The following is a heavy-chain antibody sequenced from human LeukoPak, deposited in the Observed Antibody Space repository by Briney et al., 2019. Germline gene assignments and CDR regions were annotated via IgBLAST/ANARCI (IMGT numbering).Heavy chain of an antibody. CDR1: GGSISSGGYY. CDR2: IYYSGST. J-gene: IGHJ4*02. V-gene: IGHV4-31*03. D-gene: IGHD7-27*01. Sequence: SQTLSLTCTVSGGSISSGGYYWRWIRQHPGKGLEWIGYIYYSGSTYYNPSLKSRVTISVDTSKNQFSLKLSSVTAADTAVYYCARVSWGRRFDYWRQGTLVTVSS. CDR3: ARVSWGRRFDY.